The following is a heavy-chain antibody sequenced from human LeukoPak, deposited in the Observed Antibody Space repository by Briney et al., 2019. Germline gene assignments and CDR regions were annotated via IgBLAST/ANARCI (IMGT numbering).Heavy chain of an antibody. CDR3: ASVSGYPPYFDY. Sequence: NTSQTLSLTCAVSGGSISSGGYSWSWIRQPPGKGLEWIGYIYHSGSTYYNPSLKSRVTISVDRSKNQFSLKLSSVTAADTAVYYCASVSGYPPYFDYWGQGTLVTVSS. J-gene: IGHJ4*02. CDR2: IYHSGST. CDR1: GGSISSGGYS. V-gene: IGHV4-30-2*01. D-gene: IGHD5-12*01.